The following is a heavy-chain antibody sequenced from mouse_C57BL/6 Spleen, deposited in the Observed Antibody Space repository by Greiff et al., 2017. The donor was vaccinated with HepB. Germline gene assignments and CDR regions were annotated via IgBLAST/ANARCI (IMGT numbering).Heavy chain of an antibody. CDR1: GFTFSNYW. CDR3: TGGYGSSHDWYFDV. CDR2: IRLKSDNYAT. Sequence: EVKVEESGGGLVQPGGSMKLSCVASGFTFSNYWMNWVRQSPEKGLEWVAQIRLKSDNYATHYAESVKGRFTISRDDSKSSVYLQMNNLRAEDTGIYYCTGGYGSSHDWYFDVWGTGTTVTVSS. D-gene: IGHD1-1*01. V-gene: IGHV6-3*01. J-gene: IGHJ1*03.